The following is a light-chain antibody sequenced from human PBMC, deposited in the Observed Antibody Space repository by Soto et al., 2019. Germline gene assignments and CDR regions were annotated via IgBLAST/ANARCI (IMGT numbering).Light chain of an antibody. CDR1: SSDVGGYNY. Sequence: QSVLTQPASVSGSPGQSITISCTGTSSDVGGYNYVSWYQQHPGKAPKLLINDVSNRPSGISDRFSGSKSGNTASLTISGLQAEDEADYYCSSYTSSTTNVFGTCTKVTVL. V-gene: IGLV2-14*03. CDR3: SSYTSSTTNV. J-gene: IGLJ1*01. CDR2: DVS.